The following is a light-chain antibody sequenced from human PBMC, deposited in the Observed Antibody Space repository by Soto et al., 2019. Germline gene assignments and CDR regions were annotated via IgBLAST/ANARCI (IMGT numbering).Light chain of an antibody. J-gene: IGKJ2*01. V-gene: IGKV3-15*01. CDR3: QQYNKWPPYT. CDR2: GAS. CDR1: QSVSSN. Sequence: EIVMTQSPDTLSVSPGERATLSCRASQSVSSNLAWYQQKPGQAPRLLIYGASSRATGIPARFSGSGSGTEVTLTISRLQSEDFAVYYCQQYNKWPPYTFGQGTKLEIK.